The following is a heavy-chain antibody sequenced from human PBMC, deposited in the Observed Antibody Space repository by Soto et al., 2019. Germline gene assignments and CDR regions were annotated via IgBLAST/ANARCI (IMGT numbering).Heavy chain of an antibody. CDR2: LSSSSSYI. J-gene: IGHJ4*02. V-gene: IGHV3-21*01. D-gene: IGHD5-18*01. CDR3: ARGERGYSYGPPEAFDY. CDR1: GFTFSSYS. Sequence: EVQLVESGGGLVKPGGSLRLSCAASGFTFSSYSLNWVRQAPGKGLEWVLSLSSSSSYIYYADSVKGRFTISRDNAKHSLYLQMNSLRAEDTAVYYCARGERGYSYGPPEAFDYWGQGTLVTVSS.